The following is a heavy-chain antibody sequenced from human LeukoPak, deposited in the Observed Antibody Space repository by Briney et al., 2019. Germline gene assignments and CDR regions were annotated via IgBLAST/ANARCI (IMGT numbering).Heavy chain of an antibody. D-gene: IGHD6-13*01. CDR3: AKGGKVQQLVVQH. CDR1: GFTFTSYA. CDR2: ISGSGGST. V-gene: IGHV3-23*01. Sequence: QPGGSLRLSCAASGFTFTSYARSWVRQAPGKGLEWVSAISGSGGSTYYADSVKSRFTISRDNSKNTLYLQMNSLRAKDTAVYYCAKGGKVQQLVVQHWGQGTLVTVSS. J-gene: IGHJ1*01.